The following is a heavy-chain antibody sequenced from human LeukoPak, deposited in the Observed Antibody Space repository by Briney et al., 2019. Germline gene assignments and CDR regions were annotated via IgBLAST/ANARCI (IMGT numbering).Heavy chain of an antibody. Sequence: ASVKVSCKASGYTFTSNYIHWVRQAPGQGLEWMGMIYPRDGSTSYAQKFQGRVTVTRDTSTSTVHMELSGLRSEDTAVYYCARSNNDGDYLGVGFDYRGQGTLVTVSS. CDR1: GYTFTSNY. D-gene: IGHD4-17*01. CDR3: ARSNNDGDYLGVGFDY. CDR2: IYPRDGST. J-gene: IGHJ4*02. V-gene: IGHV1-46*01.